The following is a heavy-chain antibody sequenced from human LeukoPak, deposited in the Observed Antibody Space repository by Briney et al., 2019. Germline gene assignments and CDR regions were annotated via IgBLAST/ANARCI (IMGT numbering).Heavy chain of an antibody. CDR2: INPHSGGT. Sequence: ASVKVSCKASGYTXIGYYMHWARQAPGQGLEWMGWINPHSGGTNSEQNFQGRVTMSRDTSISTVYMELSRLRSDDTALYYCAREGVIGDGYNFFDYWGQGTLVTVSS. J-gene: IGHJ4*02. V-gene: IGHV1-2*02. CDR3: AREGVIGDGYNFFDY. D-gene: IGHD5-24*01. CDR1: GYTXIGYY.